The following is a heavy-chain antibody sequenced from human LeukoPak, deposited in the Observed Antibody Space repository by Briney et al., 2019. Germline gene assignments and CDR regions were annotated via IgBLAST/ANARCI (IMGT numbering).Heavy chain of an antibody. CDR2: MNRDGSEK. V-gene: IGHV3-7*01. D-gene: IGHD6-13*01. CDR1: GFAFSSYW. Sequence: PGGSLRLSCAASGFAFSSYWMSWVRQAPGKGLEWVANMNRDGSEKNYVDSVKGRFTISRDNSKNTLYLQMNSLRAEDTAVYYCAKDHSSSYFDYWGQGTLVTVSS. J-gene: IGHJ4*02. CDR3: AKDHSSSYFDY.